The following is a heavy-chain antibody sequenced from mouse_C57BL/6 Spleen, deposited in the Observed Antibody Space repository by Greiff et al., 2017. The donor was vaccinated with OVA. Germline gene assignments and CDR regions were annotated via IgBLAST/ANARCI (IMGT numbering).Heavy chain of an antibody. J-gene: IGHJ1*03. V-gene: IGHV1-50*01. D-gene: IGHD2-4*01. CDR1: GYTFTSYW. CDR3: ARGGDYDSNWYFDV. Sequence: VQLQQPGAELVKPGASVKLSCKASGYTFTSYWMQWVKQRPGQGLEWIGEIDPSDSYTNYNQKFKGKATLTVDTSSSTAYMQLSSLTSEYSAVYYCARGGDYDSNWYFDVWGTGTTVTVSS. CDR2: IDPSDSYT.